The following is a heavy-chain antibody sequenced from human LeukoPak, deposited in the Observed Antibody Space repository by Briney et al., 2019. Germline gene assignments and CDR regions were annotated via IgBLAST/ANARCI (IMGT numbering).Heavy chain of an antibody. Sequence: SETLSLTCTVSGVSISSGSYYWGWIRQPPGKGLEWIGSIYYSGSTYYNPSLKSRVTISGDTSKNQFSLKLSSVTAADTAVYYCARRAPTMIDYWGQGTLVTVSS. CDR1: GVSISSGSYY. CDR3: ARRAPTMIDY. D-gene: IGHD5-12*01. V-gene: IGHV4-39*01. J-gene: IGHJ4*02. CDR2: IYYSGST.